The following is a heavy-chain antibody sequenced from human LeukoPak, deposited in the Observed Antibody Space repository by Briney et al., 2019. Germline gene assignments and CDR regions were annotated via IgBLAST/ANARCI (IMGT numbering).Heavy chain of an antibody. V-gene: IGHV1-18*01. J-gene: IGHJ3*02. CDR1: GYTFTSYG. D-gene: IGHD3-3*01. Sequence: ASVKVSCKASGYTFTSYGISWVRQAPGQGLEWMGWISAYNGITNYAQKLQGRVTMTTDTSTSTAYMELRSLRSDDTAVYYCARGHYDFWRGAAFDIWGQGTMVTVSS. CDR2: ISAYNGIT. CDR3: ARGHYDFWRGAAFDI.